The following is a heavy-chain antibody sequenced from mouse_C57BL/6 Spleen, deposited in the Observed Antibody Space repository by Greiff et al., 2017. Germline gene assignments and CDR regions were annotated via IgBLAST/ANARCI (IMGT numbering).Heavy chain of an antibody. CDR3: ARSAYYYGSHYAMDY. CDR1: GYAFSSYW. J-gene: IGHJ4*01. V-gene: IGHV1-80*01. D-gene: IGHD1-1*01. Sequence: QVQLKESGAELVKPGASVKISCKASGYAFSSYWMNWVKQRPGKGLEWIGQIYPGDGDTNYNGKFKGKATLTADKSSSTAYMQLSSLTSEDSAVYFWARSAYYYGSHYAMDYWGQGTSVTVSS. CDR2: IYPGDGDT.